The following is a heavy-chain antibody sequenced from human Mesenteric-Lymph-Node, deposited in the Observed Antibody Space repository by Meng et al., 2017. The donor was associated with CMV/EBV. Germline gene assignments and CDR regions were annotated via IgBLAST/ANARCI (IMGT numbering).Heavy chain of an antibody. CDR1: GSIFNTYT. CDR3: ARAGIVGAPNPYYYYGMDV. V-gene: IGHV1-69*02. D-gene: IGHD1-26*01. CDR2: ISPILGVA. J-gene: IGHJ6*02. Sequence: SVKVSCKTSGSIFNTYTLSWVRNAPGQGLEWMGRISPILGVAVYAQNYLGRVTITADRSTSTAYMELSSLRSEDTAVYYCARAGIVGAPNPYYYYGMDVWGQGTTVTVSS.